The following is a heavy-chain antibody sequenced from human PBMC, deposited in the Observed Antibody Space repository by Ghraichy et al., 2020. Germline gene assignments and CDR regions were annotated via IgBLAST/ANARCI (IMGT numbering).Heavy chain of an antibody. V-gene: IGHV3-7*03. J-gene: IGHJ3*02. Sequence: LSLTCAASGLIFCTYWMTWVRQAPGKGLEWVANINQDGREKYYVASVKGRFTISRDNAKNSLYLQMNGLRAEDTAVYYCSSGDTFDIWGQGTMVAVSS. CDR3: SSGDTFDI. CDR2: INQDGREK. CDR1: GLIFCTYW. D-gene: IGHD3-10*01.